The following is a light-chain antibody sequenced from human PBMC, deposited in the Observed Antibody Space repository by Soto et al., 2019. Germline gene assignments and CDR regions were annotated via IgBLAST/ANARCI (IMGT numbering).Light chain of an antibody. Sequence: ALTQPPSVSGSPGQSVTISCTGTSSDVGGFNYVSWYQHHPGKAPKLMIYDVSKRPSGVPDRFSGSKSGNTASLTISGLQAEDEADYYCSSYTISNTLPFVFGTGTRSPS. CDR3: SSYTISNTLPFV. J-gene: IGLJ1*01. CDR1: SSDVGGFNY. V-gene: IGLV2-11*01. CDR2: DVS.